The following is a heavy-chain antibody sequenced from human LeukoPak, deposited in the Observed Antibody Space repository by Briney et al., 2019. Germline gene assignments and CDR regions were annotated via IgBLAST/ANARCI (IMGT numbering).Heavy chain of an antibody. J-gene: IGHJ4*02. CDR1: GFSFSDAW. CDR3: TTRSRARHCSDGACYSSADY. Sequence: GGSLRLSCAASGFSFSDAWMNWVRQAPGKGLEWVGHIRSKADGGTPDYIAPVKGRFTISRDDSKDTLYLQMNSLNTEDTAMYYCTTRSRARHCSDGACYSSADYWGQGTLVTVSS. V-gene: IGHV3-15*07. D-gene: IGHD2-15*01. CDR2: IRSKADGGTP.